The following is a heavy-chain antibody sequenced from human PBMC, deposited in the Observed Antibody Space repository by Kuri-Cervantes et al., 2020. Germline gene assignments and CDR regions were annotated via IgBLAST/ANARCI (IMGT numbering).Heavy chain of an antibody. CDR1: GDGISTYY. CDR3: ARDTKGAYSSGWFDS. J-gene: IGHJ5*01. D-gene: IGHD6-19*01. Sequence: SETLSLTCTVSGDGISTYYWSWIRQSPGKGLEWIGYIYHSGSTFYNPSLKSRVTISVDTSKNQFSLQLTSVTAADTAIYYCARDTKGAYSSGWFDSWGQGALVTVSS. CDR2: IYHSGST. V-gene: IGHV4-59*01.